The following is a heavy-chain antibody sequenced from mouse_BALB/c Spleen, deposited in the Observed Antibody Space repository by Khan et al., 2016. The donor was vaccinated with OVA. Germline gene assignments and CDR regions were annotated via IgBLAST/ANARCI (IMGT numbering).Heavy chain of an antibody. CDR2: ISTYTGQP. J-gene: IGHJ2*01. CDR1: RYTFTDYG. V-gene: IGHV9-1*02. Sequence: QIQLVQSGPELKRPGETVKISCKASRYTFTDYGMNWVKQAPGKGLKWMGWISTYTGQPTYADDFKGRFAFSLETSATTVFLQNNNLKNEDMATYYCARSRGNFLLDHWGQGSTLTVSS. D-gene: IGHD2-1*01. CDR3: ARSRGNFLLDH.